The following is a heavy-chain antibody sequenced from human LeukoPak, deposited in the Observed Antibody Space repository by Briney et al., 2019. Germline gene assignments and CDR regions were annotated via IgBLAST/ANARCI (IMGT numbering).Heavy chain of an antibody. Sequence: GGSLRLSCTASGFTFHNYERNWVRQAPGKGLECLAFIDARSTTIYYADSVKGRFTISRDNAKNSLYLQMNNLRVEDTAVYYCARDPNGGLSNTFPIWGQGTVVTVSS. D-gene: IGHD4-23*01. CDR1: GFTFHNYE. CDR2: IDARSTTI. CDR3: ARDPNGGLSNTFPI. J-gene: IGHJ3*02. V-gene: IGHV3-48*03.